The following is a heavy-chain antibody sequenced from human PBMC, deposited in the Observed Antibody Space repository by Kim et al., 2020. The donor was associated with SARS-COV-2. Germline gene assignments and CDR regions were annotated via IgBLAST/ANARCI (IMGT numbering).Heavy chain of an antibody. CDR1: GGTFSSYA. J-gene: IGHJ4*02. CDR3: ARGQQPFYDSSGYFFGTDY. V-gene: IGHV1-69*13. Sequence: SVKVSCKASGGTFSSYAISWVRQAPGQGLEWMGGIIPIFGTANYAQKFQGRVTITADESTSTAYMELSSLRSEDTAVYYCARGQQPFYDSSGYFFGTDYWGQGTLVTVSS. D-gene: IGHD3-22*01. CDR2: IIPIFGTA.